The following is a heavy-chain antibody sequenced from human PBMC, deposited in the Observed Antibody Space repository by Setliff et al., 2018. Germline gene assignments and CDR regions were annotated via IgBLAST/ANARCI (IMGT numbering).Heavy chain of an antibody. CDR2: ISSSSSTI. V-gene: IGHV3-48*01. CDR3: AKDFWSGYVSYLDP. D-gene: IGHD3-3*01. J-gene: IGHJ5*02. Sequence: QPGGSLRLSCAASGFSFSSYGMNWVRQAPEKGLEWVSYISSSSSTIYYADSVKGRFTISRDNAKNSLYLQMSDLRAEDTAVYYCAKDFWSGYVSYLDPWGQGTLVTVS. CDR1: GFSFSSYG.